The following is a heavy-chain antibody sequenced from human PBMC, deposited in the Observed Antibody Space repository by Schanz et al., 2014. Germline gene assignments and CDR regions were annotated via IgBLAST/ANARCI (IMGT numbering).Heavy chain of an antibody. CDR1: GFDFNSYS. J-gene: IGHJ4*02. V-gene: IGHV3-13*01. D-gene: IGHD1-1*01. CDR3: ARGTDWNLHY. Sequence: EVRLVESGGGLVQPGGSLRLSCEASGFDFNSYSMNWVRQGTGKGLEWVSTIGYLGDTYYPDSVKGRFTVSRDSGQNSLYLQMNSLRAGDTAVYYCARGTDWNLHYWGQGALVTVSS. CDR2: IGYLGDT.